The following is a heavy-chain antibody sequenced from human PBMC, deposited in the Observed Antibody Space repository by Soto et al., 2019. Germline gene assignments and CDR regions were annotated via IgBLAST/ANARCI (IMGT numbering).Heavy chain of an antibody. CDR2: IIPILGIA. Sequence: ASVKVSCKASGGTFSSYTISWVRQAPGQGLEWMGRIIPILGIANYAQKFQGRVTITADKSTSTAYMELSSLRSEDTAVYYCAREYEADLATEGTYFDYRCQGTLVTVSS. CDR3: AREYEADLATEGTYFDY. J-gene: IGHJ4*02. CDR1: GGTFSSYT. V-gene: IGHV1-69*04. D-gene: IGHD5-12*01.